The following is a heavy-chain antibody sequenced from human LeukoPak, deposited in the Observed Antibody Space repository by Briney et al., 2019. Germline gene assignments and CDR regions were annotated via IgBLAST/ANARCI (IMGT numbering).Heavy chain of an antibody. Sequence: SETLSLTRTVSGGSISSYYWSWIRQPPGKGLEWIAYIYYSGSTSYNPSLKSRVTISTNTSKKQFSLKLSSVTAADTAVYYCARGPGGGSYSDAFDIWGQGTMVTVSS. CDR3: ARGPGGGSYSDAFDI. J-gene: IGHJ3*02. D-gene: IGHD1-26*01. V-gene: IGHV4-59*01. CDR1: GGSISSYY. CDR2: IYYSGST.